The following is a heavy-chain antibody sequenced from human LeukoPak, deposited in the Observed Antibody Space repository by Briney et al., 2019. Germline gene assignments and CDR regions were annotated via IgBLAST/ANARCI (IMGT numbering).Heavy chain of an antibody. V-gene: IGHV4-31*03. CDR3: ARSPPIYERWQLQESYYFDY. CDR1: GCSISSGGYY. Sequence: PSQTLSLTCTVSGCSISSGGYYWSWIPQHPGKGLEWICYSYYSGSTYYNPSLKSRVTFSVDKSKNQFSLKLRSVTAADTPVYYCARSPPIYERWQLQESYYFDYWGQGTLVTVSS. D-gene: IGHD1-26*01. J-gene: IGHJ4*02. CDR2: SYYSGST.